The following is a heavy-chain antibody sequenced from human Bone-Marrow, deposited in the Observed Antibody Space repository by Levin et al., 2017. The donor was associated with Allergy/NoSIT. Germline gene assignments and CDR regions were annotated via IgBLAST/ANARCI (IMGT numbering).Heavy chain of an antibody. Sequence: SETLSLTCAVSGGSISSSNWWSWVRQPPGKGLEWIGEIYHSGSTNYNPSLKSRVTISVDKSKNQFSLKLSSVTAADTAVYYCARQRAVAGDWYFDLWGRGTLVTVSS. CDR3: ARQRAVAGDWYFDL. CDR2: IYHSGST. D-gene: IGHD6-19*01. CDR1: GGSISSSNW. V-gene: IGHV4-4*02. J-gene: IGHJ2*01.